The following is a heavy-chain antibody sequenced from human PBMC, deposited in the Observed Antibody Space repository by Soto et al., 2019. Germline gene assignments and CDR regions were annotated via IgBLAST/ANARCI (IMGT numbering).Heavy chain of an antibody. CDR2: ISSSGTTI. J-gene: IGHJ5*02. D-gene: IGHD6-13*01. CDR3: ARDVRVSRGHYP. Sequence: QVQLVESGGGLVKPGGSLRLSCAASGFTFSDYYMNWIRQAPGKGLEWISYISSSGTTIYYADSVKGRFTISRDNAMNSLYLQMNSLRAEDTSVYYSARDVRVSRGHYPQGQGTLVTVSS. CDR1: GFTFSDYY. V-gene: IGHV3-11*01.